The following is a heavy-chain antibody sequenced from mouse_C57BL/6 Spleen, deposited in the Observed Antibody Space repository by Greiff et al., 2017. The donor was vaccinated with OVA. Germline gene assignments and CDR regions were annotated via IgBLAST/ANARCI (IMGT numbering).Heavy chain of an antibody. CDR1: GFTFSDYY. V-gene: IGHV5-16*01. CDR3: SRGYDRGYWYFDV. Sequence: EVKLMESEGGLVQPGSSMKLSCTASGFTFSDYYMAWVRQVPEKGLEGVANINYDGSSTYYLDSLKSRFIISRDNAKNILYLQMSSLKSEDTATYYCSRGYDRGYWYFDVWGTGTTVTVSS. D-gene: IGHD2-12*01. CDR2: INYDGSST. J-gene: IGHJ1*03.